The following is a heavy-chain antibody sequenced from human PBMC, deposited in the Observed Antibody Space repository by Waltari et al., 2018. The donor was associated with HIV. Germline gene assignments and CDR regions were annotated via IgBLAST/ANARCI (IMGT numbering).Heavy chain of an antibody. CDR2: IRAYNGNT. D-gene: IGHD4-4*01. CDR1: GYTFTSYG. J-gene: IGHJ4*02. CDR3: ARVMIVSTTVKSNFDY. V-gene: IGHV1-18*01. Sequence: QVQLVQSGAEVKKPEASVKVSCKASGYTFTSYGISWVRQAPGQGLEWMGWIRAYNGNTNYAQKLKGRVTMTTDTSTSTAYMELRSLRSDDTAVYYCARVMIVSTTVKSNFDYWGQGTLVTVSS.